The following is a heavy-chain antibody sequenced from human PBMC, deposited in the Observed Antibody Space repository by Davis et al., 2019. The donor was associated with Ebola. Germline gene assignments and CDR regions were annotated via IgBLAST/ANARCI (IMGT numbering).Heavy chain of an antibody. CDR3: WRGVTMIVVSNWFDP. CDR1: GYTFTSYG. J-gene: IGHJ5*02. CDR2: ISAYNGNT. Sequence: AASVKVSCKASGYTFTSYGISWVRQAPGQGLEWMGWISAYNGNTNYAQKLQGRVTMTTDTSTSTAYMELRSLRSDDTAVYYCWRGVTMIVVSNWFDPWGQGTLVTVSS. D-gene: IGHD3-22*01. V-gene: IGHV1-18*01.